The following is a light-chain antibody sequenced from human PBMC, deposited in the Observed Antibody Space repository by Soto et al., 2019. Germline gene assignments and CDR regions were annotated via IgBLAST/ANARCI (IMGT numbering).Light chain of an antibody. Sequence: EIVMTQSPATLSVSPGERATLSCRASQSVSVNLAWYQQKPGQAPRLLIYGASTRATGIPARFSGSGSGTEFTLTIRSLQSEDFAVYYCQQYHDWGEFGQGTKVEIK. CDR3: QQYHDWGE. J-gene: IGKJ1*01. CDR2: GAS. V-gene: IGKV3-15*01. CDR1: QSVSVN.